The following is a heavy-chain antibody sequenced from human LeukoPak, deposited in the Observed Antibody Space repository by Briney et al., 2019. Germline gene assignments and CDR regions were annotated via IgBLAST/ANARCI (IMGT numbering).Heavy chain of an antibody. CDR1: IGSISSYY. CDR3: ARTSYGDHWYFDL. CDR2: MYTSGSP. Sequence: SETLSLTCTVSIGSISSYYWNWIRQPAGKGLEWMGRMYTSGSPNYNPSLKNRVTMSVDTSKNQFSLKLSSVTAADTAVYYCARTSYGDHWYFDLWGRGTLVTVSS. V-gene: IGHV4-4*07. D-gene: IGHD4-17*01. J-gene: IGHJ2*01.